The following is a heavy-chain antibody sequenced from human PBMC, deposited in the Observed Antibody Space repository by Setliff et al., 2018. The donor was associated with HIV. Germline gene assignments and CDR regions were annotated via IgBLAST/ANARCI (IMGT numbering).Heavy chain of an antibody. CDR1: GGSIDNYY. CDR2: IFYSGHT. CDR3: ARGVAAAGL. J-gene: IGHJ4*02. D-gene: IGHD6-13*01. Sequence: SETLSLTCIVSGGSIDNYYWNWVRQPPGKGPEWIGNIFYSGHTFYNPSLRSRVTISVDTSKNQFSLKLSSVTAADTALYYCARGVAAAGLWGQGTLVTVSS. V-gene: IGHV4-59*12.